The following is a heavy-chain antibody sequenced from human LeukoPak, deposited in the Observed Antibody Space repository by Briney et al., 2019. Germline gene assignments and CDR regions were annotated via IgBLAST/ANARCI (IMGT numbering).Heavy chain of an antibody. D-gene: IGHD2-2*01. V-gene: IGHV1-2*02. CDR1: GYTFTGYY. J-gene: IGHJ5*02. CDR3: ARERFGDIVVVPAAIRGKNWFDP. Sequence: EASVKVSCKASGYTFTGYYMHWVRQAPGQGLEWMGWINPNSGGTNYAQKFQGRVTMTRDTSISTAYMELSRLRSDDTAVYYCARERFGDIVVVPAAIRGKNWFDPWGQGTLVTVSS. CDR2: INPNSGGT.